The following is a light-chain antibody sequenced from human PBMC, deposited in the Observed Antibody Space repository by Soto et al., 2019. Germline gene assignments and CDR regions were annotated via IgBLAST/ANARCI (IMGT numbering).Light chain of an antibody. CDR1: QDIRNY. V-gene: IGKV1-33*01. J-gene: IGKJ3*01. CDR2: DAS. Sequence: DIQMTQSPSSLSASVGDRVTITCQARQDIRNYLNWYQQKPGKAPKLLIYDASNLETGVPSRFSGSGSGTDFTFTITNLQPEDIATYYCQQYDNPPFTFGPGTKVDI. CDR3: QQYDNPPFT.